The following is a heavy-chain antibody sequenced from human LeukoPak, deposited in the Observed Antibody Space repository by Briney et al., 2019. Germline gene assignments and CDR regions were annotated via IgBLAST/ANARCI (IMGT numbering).Heavy chain of an antibody. V-gene: IGHV3-23*01. CDR1: GFTFSSYT. Sequence: GGSLRLSCAASGFTFSSYTMSWVRQAPGKGLEWVSTITTSDGNTYYADSVKGRFTVSRDNSKNTLFLQMNSLRAEDTAVYYCAKDGGLWVSAHWGDSWGRGTLVTVS. D-gene: IGHD7-27*01. CDR2: ITTSDGNT. J-gene: IGHJ4*02. CDR3: AKDGGLWVSAHWGDS.